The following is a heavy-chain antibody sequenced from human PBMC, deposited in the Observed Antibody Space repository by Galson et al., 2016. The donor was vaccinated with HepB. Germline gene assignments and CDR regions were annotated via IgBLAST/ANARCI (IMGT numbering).Heavy chain of an antibody. CDR1: GFPFSIYA. CDR2: MTARGRDI. D-gene: IGHD6-19*01. V-gene: IGHV3-23*01. J-gene: IGHJ2*01. Sequence: SLRLSCTASGFPFSIYAMAWVRQTPGKGLEWVSGMTARGRDIYYPDSVKGRFSISRDDSTNTLYLQMGRLRAEDMAVYYCTKDRDSGWRYWYFDLWGRGTRVTVSS. CDR3: TKDRDSGWRYWYFDL.